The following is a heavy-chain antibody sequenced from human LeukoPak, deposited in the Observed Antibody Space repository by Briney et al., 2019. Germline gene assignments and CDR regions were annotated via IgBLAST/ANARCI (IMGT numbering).Heavy chain of an antibody. Sequence: PSETLSLTCTVSGGSISSYYWSWIRQPPGKGLEWIGYIYYSGSTNYNPSLKSRVTISVDTSKNQFSLKLSSVTAADTAVYYCARGPLYSYGPYYFDYWGQGTLVTVSS. CDR1: GGSISSYY. D-gene: IGHD5-18*01. CDR3: ARGPLYSYGPYYFDY. J-gene: IGHJ4*02. V-gene: IGHV4-59*01. CDR2: IYYSGST.